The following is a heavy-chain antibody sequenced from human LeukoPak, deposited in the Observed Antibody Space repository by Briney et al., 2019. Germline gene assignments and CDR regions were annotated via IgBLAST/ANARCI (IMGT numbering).Heavy chain of an antibody. V-gene: IGHV1-69*04. Sequence: GASVKVSCKASGGTFSSYAISWVRQAPGQGLEWMGRIIPILGIANYAQKFQGRVTTTADKSTSTAYMELSSLRSEDTAVYYCARDLVAAVRDYDSSGYYYPNDAFDIWGQGTMVTVSS. CDR2: IIPILGIA. CDR3: ARDLVAAVRDYDSSGYYYPNDAFDI. J-gene: IGHJ3*02. CDR1: GGTFSSYA. D-gene: IGHD3-22*01.